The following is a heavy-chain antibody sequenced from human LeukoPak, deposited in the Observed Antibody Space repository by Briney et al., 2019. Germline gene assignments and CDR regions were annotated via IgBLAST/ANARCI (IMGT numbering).Heavy chain of an antibody. J-gene: IGHJ4*02. CDR1: GGSFSGYY. D-gene: IGHD3-10*01. V-gene: IGHV4-34*01. CDR2: INHSGST. CDR3: AREDGSGSGSSFDY. Sequence: SETLSLTCAVYGGSFSGYYWSWIRQPPGKGLEWIGEINHSGSTNYNPSLKSRITISVDTSKNQFSLKLSSVTAADTAVYYCAREDGSGSGSSFDYWGQGTLVTVSS.